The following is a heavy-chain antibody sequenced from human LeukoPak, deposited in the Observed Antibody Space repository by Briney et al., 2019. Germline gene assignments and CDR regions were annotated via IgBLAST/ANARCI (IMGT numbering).Heavy chain of an antibody. Sequence: SETLSLTCTVSGGSISSGSYYWSWIRQPAGKGLEWIGRIYTSGSTNYNPSLKSRVTISVDTSKNQFSLKLSSVTAADTAVYYCARQTMWWWNWFDPWGQGTLVTVSS. D-gene: IGHD2-21*01. CDR3: ARQTMWWWNWFDP. V-gene: IGHV4-61*02. J-gene: IGHJ5*02. CDR1: GGSISSGSYY. CDR2: IYTSGST.